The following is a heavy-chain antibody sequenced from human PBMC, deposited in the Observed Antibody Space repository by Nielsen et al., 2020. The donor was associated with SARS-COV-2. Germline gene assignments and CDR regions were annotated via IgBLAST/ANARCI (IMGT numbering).Heavy chain of an antibody. CDR1: GLTFSSYA. J-gene: IGHJ4*02. V-gene: IGHV3-23*01. CDR2: ISGSGGTT. CDR3: AKDRAGATYARFDF. Sequence: GGSLRLSCAASGLTFSSYAMSWVRQVPGKGLEWVSDISGSGGTTSYADSVKGRFTISRDNSKNTLYLQMNSLRAEDTAVYYCAKDRAGATYARFDFWGQGTLVTVSS. D-gene: IGHD4/OR15-4a*01.